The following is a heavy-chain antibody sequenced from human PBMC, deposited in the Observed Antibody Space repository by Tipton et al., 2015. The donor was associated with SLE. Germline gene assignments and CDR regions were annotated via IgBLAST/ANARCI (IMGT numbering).Heavy chain of an antibody. CDR2: INHSGST. Sequence: TLSLTCAVYGGSFSGYYWSWIRQPPGKGLGWIGEINHSGSTNYNPSLQSRVTMSVDTSKNHFSLKLSSVTAADTAIYYCAREVRGVAVAGDWGQGTLVTVSS. D-gene: IGHD6-19*01. J-gene: IGHJ4*02. CDR3: AREVRGVAVAGD. CDR1: GGSFSGYY. V-gene: IGHV4-34*01.